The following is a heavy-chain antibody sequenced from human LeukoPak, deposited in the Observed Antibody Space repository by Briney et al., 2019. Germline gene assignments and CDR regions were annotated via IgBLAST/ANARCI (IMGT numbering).Heavy chain of an antibody. CDR3: AKIAGTYSPDY. CDR1: GFYFSDYY. V-gene: IGHV3-11*06. D-gene: IGHD1-26*01. J-gene: IGHJ4*02. CDR2: ISSSGTYT. Sequence: GGSLRLSCAASGFYFSDYYMTWIRQAPGKGLEWVSYISSSGTYTNYADSVKGRFTISRDNAKKSLYLQMNGLSAGDTAVYYCAKIAGTYSPDYWGQGTLVTVSS.